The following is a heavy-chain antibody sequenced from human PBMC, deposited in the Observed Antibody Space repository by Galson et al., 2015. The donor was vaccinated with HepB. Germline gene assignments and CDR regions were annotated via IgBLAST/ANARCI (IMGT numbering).Heavy chain of an antibody. V-gene: IGHV1-46*04. CDR2: INPSGGST. Sequence: SVKVSCKASGYTFTSYYMHWVRQAPGQGLEWMGIINPSGGSTSYAQKLQGRVTMTRDTSTSTVYMELSSLRSEDTAVYYCARDIVATWGFDYWGQGTLVTVSS. CDR3: ARDIVATWGFDY. CDR1: GYTFTSYY. D-gene: IGHD5-12*01. J-gene: IGHJ4*02.